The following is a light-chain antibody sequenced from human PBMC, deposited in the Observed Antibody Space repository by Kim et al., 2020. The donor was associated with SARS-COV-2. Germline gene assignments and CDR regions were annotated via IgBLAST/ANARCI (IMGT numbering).Light chain of an antibody. V-gene: IGLV3-1*01. CDR1: KLGDKY. Sequence: VSPGQTASITCSGDKLGDKYACWYQQKPGQFPVLVIYEDTKRPSGIPERFSGSNSGNTATLTISGTQAMDEADYYCQAWDSSTVVFGTGTKVTVL. CDR2: EDT. CDR3: QAWDSSTVV. J-gene: IGLJ1*01.